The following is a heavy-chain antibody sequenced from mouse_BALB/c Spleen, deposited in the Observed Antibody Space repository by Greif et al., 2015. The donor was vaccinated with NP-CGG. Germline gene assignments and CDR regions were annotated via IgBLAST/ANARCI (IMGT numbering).Heavy chain of an antibody. J-gene: IGHJ3*01. Sequence: DVKLVESGGGLVKPGGSLKLSCAASGFTFSDYYMYWVRQTPEKRLEWVATISDGGSYTYYPDSVKGRFTISRDNAKNNLYLQMSSLKSEDTAMYYCARGGDYDSAWFAYWGQGTLVTVSA. D-gene: IGHD2-4*01. V-gene: IGHV5-4*02. CDR3: ARGGDYDSAWFAY. CDR2: ISDGGSYT. CDR1: GFTFSDYY.